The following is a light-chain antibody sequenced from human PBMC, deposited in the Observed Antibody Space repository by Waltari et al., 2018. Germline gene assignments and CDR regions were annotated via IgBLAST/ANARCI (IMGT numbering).Light chain of an antibody. V-gene: IGLV3-1*01. CDR1: ELGDRY. Sequence: SYVLTQPPSVSVSPGQTANIFCSGHELGDRYISWYQQRAGQSPVLVIYQDSKRPSGIPERFSGSNSGNTATLTISRVEAGDEADYYCQVWDANTDPGVFGTGTEVTVL. CDR2: QDS. CDR3: QVWDANTDPGV. J-gene: IGLJ1*01.